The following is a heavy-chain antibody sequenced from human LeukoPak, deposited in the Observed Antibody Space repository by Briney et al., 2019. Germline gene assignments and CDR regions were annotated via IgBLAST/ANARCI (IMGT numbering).Heavy chain of an antibody. D-gene: IGHD5-12*01. Sequence: SVKVSCKASGGTFSSSSISWVRQAPGQGLEWMGRIIPILGITNYAQKFQGRVTITADKSTTTAYMELSSLRSGDTAVYYCARDPGGYNYGYWGQGTLVTVSS. CDR3: ARDPGGYNYGY. J-gene: IGHJ4*02. V-gene: IGHV1-69*04. CDR2: IIPILGIT. CDR1: GGTFSSSS.